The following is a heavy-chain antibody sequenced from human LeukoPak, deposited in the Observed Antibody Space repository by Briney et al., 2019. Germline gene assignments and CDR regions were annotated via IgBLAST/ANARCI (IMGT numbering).Heavy chain of an antibody. CDR1: GGSISNYY. J-gene: IGHJ4*02. CDR2: IYYTGNT. D-gene: IGHD2-15*01. V-gene: IGHV4-59*08. CDR3: ARHECGGSCYPEDY. Sequence: SETLSLTCAVSGGSISNYYWSWIRQSPGKGLEWIGYIYYTGNTNYNPSLESRVIISVDTSKNQFSLKLSSVTAADTAVYYCARHECGGSCYPEDYWGQGTLVTVSS.